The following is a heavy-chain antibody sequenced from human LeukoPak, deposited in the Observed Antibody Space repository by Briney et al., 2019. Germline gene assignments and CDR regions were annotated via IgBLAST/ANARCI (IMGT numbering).Heavy chain of an antibody. Sequence: PSETLSLTCTVSGGSISSYYWSWIRQPPGKGLEWIGYFFYSGSTNYNPSLKSRVTISVDTSKSQFSPKLSSVTAADTAVYYCARVGGDFWSGYSTFSYYYYGMDVWGQGTTVTVSS. CDR2: FFYSGST. CDR3: ARVGGDFWSGYSTFSYYYYGMDV. V-gene: IGHV4-59*01. J-gene: IGHJ6*02. D-gene: IGHD3-3*01. CDR1: GGSISSYY.